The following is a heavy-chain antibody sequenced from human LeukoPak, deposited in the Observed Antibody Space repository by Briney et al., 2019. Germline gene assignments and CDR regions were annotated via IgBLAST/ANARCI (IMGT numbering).Heavy chain of an antibody. CDR1: GGSISSYY. J-gene: IGHJ4*02. D-gene: IGHD2-2*01. Sequence: NPSETLSLTCTVSGGSISSYYWSWIRQPPGKGLEWIGYIYYSGSTNYNPSLKSRVTISVDTSKNQFSLKLSSVTAADTAVYYCARHEVVVVPAASFDYWGQGTLVTVSS. V-gene: IGHV4-59*08. CDR3: ARHEVVVVPAASFDY. CDR2: IYYSGST.